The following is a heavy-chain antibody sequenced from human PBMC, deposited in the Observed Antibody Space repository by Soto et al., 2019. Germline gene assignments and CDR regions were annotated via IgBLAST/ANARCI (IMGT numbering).Heavy chain of an antibody. J-gene: IGHJ4*02. CDR1: GGTFSHNA. CDR3: VRGWGYDSSDYYYAY. D-gene: IGHD3-22*01. CDR2: IIPIFGTA. V-gene: IGHV1-69*01. Sequence: QVQLVQSGAEVKKPGSSVKVSCKASGGTFSHNAISWVRQAHGQGLEWMGGIIPIFGTANYAQKFKGRVTIAADESTSTAYMELSSLRSEDMAVYYCVRGWGYDSSDYYYAYWGQGTLVTVSS.